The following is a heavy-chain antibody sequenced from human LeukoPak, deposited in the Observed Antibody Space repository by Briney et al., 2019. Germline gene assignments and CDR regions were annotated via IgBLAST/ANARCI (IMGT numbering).Heavy chain of an antibody. V-gene: IGHV3-49*04. CDR3: TRKSGYDSSPFDY. Sequence: GGSLRLSCTASGFTFGDYAMSWVRQAPGKGLEWVGFIRSKAYGGTTEYAAAVKGRFTISRDDSKSIAYLQMNSLKTEDTAVYYCTRKSGYDSSPFDYWGQGTLVTVSS. CDR1: GFTFGDYA. D-gene: IGHD5-12*01. J-gene: IGHJ4*02. CDR2: IRSKAYGGTT.